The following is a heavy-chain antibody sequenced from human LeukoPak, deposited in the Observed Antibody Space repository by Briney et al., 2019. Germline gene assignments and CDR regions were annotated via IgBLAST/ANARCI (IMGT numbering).Heavy chain of an antibody. Sequence: PSETLSLTCTVSGYSISSGHYWGWIRQPPGKGLEWIGSMYHSGSTYYNPPLKSRVTISEDMSKNQFSLKLRSVTAADTAVYYCARGPRFGELLWHWFDPWGQGTLVTVSS. CDR3: ARGPRFGELLWHWFDP. V-gene: IGHV4-38-2*02. CDR2: MYHSGST. CDR1: GYSISSGHY. D-gene: IGHD3-10*01. J-gene: IGHJ5*02.